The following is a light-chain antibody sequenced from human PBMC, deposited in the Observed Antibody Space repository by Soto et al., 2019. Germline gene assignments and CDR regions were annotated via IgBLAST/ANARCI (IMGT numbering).Light chain of an antibody. CDR1: QSVSSSY. Sequence: EIVLTQSPGTLSLSPGDRATVSCRASQSVSSSYLAWYQQKPGQAPRLLIYGASSRATGIPDRFSGSGSGTDFTLTISRLEPEDFAVYYCQQYGSSTITFGQGTRLEI. V-gene: IGKV3-20*01. CDR3: QQYGSSTIT. CDR2: GAS. J-gene: IGKJ5*01.